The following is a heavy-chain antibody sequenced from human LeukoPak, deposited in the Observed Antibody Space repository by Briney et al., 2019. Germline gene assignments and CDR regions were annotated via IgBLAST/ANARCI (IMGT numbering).Heavy chain of an antibody. V-gene: IGHV1-69*04. Sequence: ASVKVSCKASGGTFTSYAFNWVRQATGQGLGWMGRIIPNLGIANYAQKFQGRVTITAAKSTITAYMELSSLRSEDTAVYYCARHYYDGSGYYGGGYWGQGTLGTVSS. J-gene: IGHJ4*02. D-gene: IGHD3-22*01. CDR1: GGTFTSYA. CDR3: ARHYYDGSGYYGGGY. CDR2: IIPNLGIA.